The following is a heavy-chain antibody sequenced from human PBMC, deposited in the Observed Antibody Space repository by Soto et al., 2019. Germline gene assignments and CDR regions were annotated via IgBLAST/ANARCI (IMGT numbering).Heavy chain of an antibody. J-gene: IGHJ4*02. Sequence: EVQLLESGGGLVQPGGSLRLSCAASGFTFSSYAMTWVRQAPGKGLEWVSAISGSGGSTDYADSVKGRFTISRDNSKNTLFLQMNSLRAEDTAVFYCAKGRSRDGPYFDHWGQATVVTVSS. CDR1: GFTFSSYA. CDR2: ISGSGGST. D-gene: IGHD3-16*02. CDR3: AKGRSRDGPYFDH. V-gene: IGHV3-23*01.